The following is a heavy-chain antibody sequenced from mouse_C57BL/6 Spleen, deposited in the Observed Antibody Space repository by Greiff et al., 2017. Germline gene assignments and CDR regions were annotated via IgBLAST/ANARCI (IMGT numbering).Heavy chain of an antibody. Sequence: VKLQQPGAELVKPGASVKLSCKASGYTFTSYWMHWVKQRPGQGLEWIGMIHPNSGSTNYNEKFKSKATLTVDKSSSTAYMQLSSLTSEDSAVYYCARSKTGTEMDYWGQGTSVTVSS. CDR1: GYTFTSYW. J-gene: IGHJ4*01. CDR3: ARSKTGTEMDY. D-gene: IGHD4-1*01. V-gene: IGHV1-64*01. CDR2: IHPNSGST.